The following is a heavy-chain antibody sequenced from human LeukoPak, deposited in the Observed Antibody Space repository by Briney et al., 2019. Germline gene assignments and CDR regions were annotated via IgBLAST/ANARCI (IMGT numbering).Heavy chain of an antibody. D-gene: IGHD3-10*01. J-gene: IGHJ6*03. CDR1: GFTFSSYW. V-gene: IGHV3-74*01. CDR2: ISTDGSST. CDR3: ARDWESMVRGVNGWYYYYYMDV. Sequence: GGSLRLSCAASGFTFSSYWMHWVRQAPGKGLVWVSRISTDGSSTSYADSVKGRFTISRDNAKNTLYLQMNSLRAEDTAVYYCARDWESMVRGVNGWYYYYYMDVWGKGTTVTVSS.